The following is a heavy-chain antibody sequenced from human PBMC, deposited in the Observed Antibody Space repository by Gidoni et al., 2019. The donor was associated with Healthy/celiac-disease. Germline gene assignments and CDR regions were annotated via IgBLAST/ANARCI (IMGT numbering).Heavy chain of an antibody. D-gene: IGHD1-7*01. V-gene: IGHV3-49*03. J-gene: IGHJ4*02. CDR2: IRSKAYGGTT. Sequence: EVQLVESGGGLVQPGRSLSLSCTASGFTFGDYAMSWFRQAPGKGLEWVGFIRSKAYGGTTEYAASVKGRFTISRDDSKSIAYLQMNSLKTEDTAVYYCTFSPPFTGTFDYWGQGTLVTVSS. CDR1: GFTFGDYA. CDR3: TFSPPFTGTFDY.